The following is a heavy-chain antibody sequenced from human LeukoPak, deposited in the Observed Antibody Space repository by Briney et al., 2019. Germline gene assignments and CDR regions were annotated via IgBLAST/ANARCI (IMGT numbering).Heavy chain of an antibody. D-gene: IGHD2-15*01. CDR3: ARRYPPVVVAATGWFDP. CDR1: GGSFSGYY. CDR2: INHSGST. Sequence: SETLSLTCAVYGGSFSGYYWSWIRQPPGKGLEWIGEINHSGSTDYNPSLKSRVTISVDTSKNQFSLKLSSVTAADTAVYYCARRYPPVVVAATGWFDPWGQGTLVTVSS. V-gene: IGHV4-34*01. J-gene: IGHJ5*02.